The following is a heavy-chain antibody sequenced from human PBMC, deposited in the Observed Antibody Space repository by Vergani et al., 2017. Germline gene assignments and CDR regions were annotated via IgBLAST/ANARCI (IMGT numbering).Heavy chain of an antibody. Sequence: EVELVQSGAELKKPGESLKISCKASGYTFSRYWIGWVRQVPGKGLEWMGIIYPGDSDTRYSPSFQGQVTISADKSISTAYLQWSSLKASDTAMYYCARLWAGATYYYDSSGYFDYWGQGTLVTVSS. J-gene: IGHJ4*02. D-gene: IGHD3-22*01. CDR1: GYTFSRYW. CDR2: IYPGDSDT. CDR3: ARLWAGATYYYDSSGYFDY. V-gene: IGHV5-51*01.